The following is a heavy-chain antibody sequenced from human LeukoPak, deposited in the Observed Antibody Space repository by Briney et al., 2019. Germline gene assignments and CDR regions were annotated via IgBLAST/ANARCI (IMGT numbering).Heavy chain of an antibody. D-gene: IGHD2-2*01. CDR3: ARVKRKYQLLKPLHETPSHYFDY. J-gene: IGHJ4*02. Sequence: SETLSLTCTVSGGSISSSSYYWDWIRQPPGKGLEWIGSFFYSGNTYYSPSLKSRVTISVDTSKNKFSLKVRSVTAADTAVYYCARVKRKYQLLKPLHETPSHYFDYWGQGTLVTVSS. V-gene: IGHV4-39*07. CDR2: FFYSGNT. CDR1: GGSISSSSYY.